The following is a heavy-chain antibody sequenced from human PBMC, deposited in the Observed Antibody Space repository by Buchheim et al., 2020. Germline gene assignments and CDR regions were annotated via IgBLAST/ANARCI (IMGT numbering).Heavy chain of an antibody. D-gene: IGHD3-22*01. Sequence: EVQLLESGGGLVQPGGSLRLSCAASGFTFSSYAMTWVRQAPGKGLEWVSAISGGGGSTYSADSVKGRFTISRDNSKNTRYLQMNSLRVEDTAVYYCAKKYYYDSSGYELDYWGQGTL. CDR3: AKKYYYDSSGYELDY. V-gene: IGHV3-23*01. J-gene: IGHJ4*02. CDR1: GFTFSSYA. CDR2: ISGGGGST.